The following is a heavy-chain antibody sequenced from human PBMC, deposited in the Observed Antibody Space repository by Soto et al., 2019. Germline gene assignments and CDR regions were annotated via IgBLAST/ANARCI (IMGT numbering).Heavy chain of an antibody. CDR2: ISGSGGST. Sequence: GGSLRLSCAASGFTFSAYTMSWVRQAPGKGLEWVSAISGSGGSTYYADSVKGRFTISRDNSKNTLYLQMNSLRAEDTAVYYCAKVDYSNYGFSDYWGQGTLVTVSS. CDR3: AKVDYSNYGFSDY. V-gene: IGHV3-23*01. D-gene: IGHD4-4*01. J-gene: IGHJ4*02. CDR1: GFTFSAYT.